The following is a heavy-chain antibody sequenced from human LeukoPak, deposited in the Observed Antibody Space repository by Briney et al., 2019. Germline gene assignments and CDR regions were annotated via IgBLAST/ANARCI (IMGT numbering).Heavy chain of an antibody. V-gene: IGHV1-46*01. CDR1: GYTFTSYY. CDR3: ARDGGTYEIYYYDSSGYSIDY. CDR2: INPSGGST. D-gene: IGHD3-22*01. Sequence: ASVKVSCKASGYTFTSYYMHWVRQAPGQGLEWMGIINPSGGSTSYAQKFRGRVTMARDTSTITVYMELSSLRSEDTAVYYCARDGGTYEIYYYDSSGYSIDYWGQGTLVTVSS. J-gene: IGHJ4*02.